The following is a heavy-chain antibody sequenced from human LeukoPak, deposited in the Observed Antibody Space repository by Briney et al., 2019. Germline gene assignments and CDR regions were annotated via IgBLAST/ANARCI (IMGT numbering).Heavy chain of an antibody. V-gene: IGHV1-8*01. CDR3: ARETIVVVPAAILLPAYYYMDV. CDR2: MNPNSGDT. J-gene: IGHJ6*03. CDR1: GYTFTSYD. Sequence: ASVKVSCKASGYTFTSYDINWVRQATGQGLEWMGWMNPNSGDTGYVQKFQGRVTMTRDTSISTAYMELSSLTSEDAAVYYCARETIVVVPAAILLPAYYYMDVWGKGTTVTVSS. D-gene: IGHD2-2*02.